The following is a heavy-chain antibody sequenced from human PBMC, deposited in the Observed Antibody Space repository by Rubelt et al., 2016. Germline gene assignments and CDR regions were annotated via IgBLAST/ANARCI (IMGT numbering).Heavy chain of an antibody. CDR1: GFTFSSYA. V-gene: IGHV3-33*08. CDR2: IQFDGAAT. D-gene: IGHD2-15*01. J-gene: IGHJ4*02. CDR3: ARASCAGGNCFPDDY. Sequence: GGGVFQPGRSLRLSCAASGFTFSSYAMHWVRQAPGKGLEWLTVIQFDGAATYYADSVKGRFALSRDNSKNTLFLQVNSLRPEDTAVYYCARASCAGGNCFPDDYWGQGTLVTISS.